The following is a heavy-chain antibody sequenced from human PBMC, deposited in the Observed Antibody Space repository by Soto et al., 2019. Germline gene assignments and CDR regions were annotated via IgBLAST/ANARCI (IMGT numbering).Heavy chain of an antibody. J-gene: IGHJ4*02. Sequence: PSETLSLTCAVSGVSIISSNWWSWVRQPPGKGLEWIGEIYHSGSTNYNPSLKSRVTISVDKSKNQFSLKLSSVTAADTAVYYCARAAMGGSSWPFDYWGQGTLVTVS. D-gene: IGHD6-13*01. CDR1: GVSIISSNW. CDR3: ARAAMGGSSWPFDY. CDR2: IYHSGST. V-gene: IGHV4-4*02.